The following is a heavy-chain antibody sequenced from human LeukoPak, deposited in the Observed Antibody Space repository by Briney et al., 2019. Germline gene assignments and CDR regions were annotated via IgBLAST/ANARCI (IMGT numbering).Heavy chain of an antibody. D-gene: IGHD3-22*01. V-gene: IGHV1-18*01. J-gene: IGHJ5*02. Sequence: ASVKVSCKASGYTFINYGISWVRQAPGQGLEWMGGISAYNVNTKYAQKLQGRVTMTTDTSTSTAYMELRSLRSDDTAVYYCASDRTFYYDSSGYYGPTTDWFDPWGQGTLVTVSS. CDR1: GYTFINYG. CDR2: ISAYNVNT. CDR3: ASDRTFYYDSSGYYGPTTDWFDP.